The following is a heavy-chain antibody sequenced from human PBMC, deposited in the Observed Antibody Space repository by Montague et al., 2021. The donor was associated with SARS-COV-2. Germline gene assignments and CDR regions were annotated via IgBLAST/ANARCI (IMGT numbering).Heavy chain of an antibody. CDR1: GDSISSYY. D-gene: IGHD2-15*01. CDR2: LYNRGST. CDR3: ARHIEKEGTYYYYYGMDV. Sequence: SETLSLTCTVSGDSISSYYWSWIRQPPGKGLEWIGYLYNRGSTKYNPSLKSRVTISVDTSKNQFSLKLSSVTAADTAVYYCARHIEKEGTYYYYYGMDVWGQGTTVTVSS. V-gene: IGHV4-59*08. J-gene: IGHJ6*02.